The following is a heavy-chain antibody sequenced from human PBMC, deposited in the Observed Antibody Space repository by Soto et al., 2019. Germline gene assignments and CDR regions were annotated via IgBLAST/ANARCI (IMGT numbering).Heavy chain of an antibody. V-gene: IGHV4-59*01. D-gene: IGHD2-15*01. CDR3: ARSKSVRMAFDY. Sequence: QVQLQESGPGLVKPSETLSLTCTVSGGSISSYYWSWIRQPPGKGLEWIGYIYYSGSFNYNPSLKGRVTISVDTSKNQFSLKLSSVTAADTAVYYCARSKSVRMAFDYWGQRTLVTVSS. CDR2: IYYSGSF. J-gene: IGHJ4*02. CDR1: GGSISSYY.